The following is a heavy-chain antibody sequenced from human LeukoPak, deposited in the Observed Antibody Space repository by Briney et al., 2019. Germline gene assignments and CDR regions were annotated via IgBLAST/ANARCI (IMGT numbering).Heavy chain of an antibody. CDR3: ARDHIAAAGKGNYYYYYYMDV. Sequence: SETLSLTCTVSGGSISSYYWSWIRRPAGKGLEWIGRIYTSGSTNYNPSLKSRVTMSVDTSKNQFSLKLSSVTAADTAAYYCARDHIAAAGKGNYYYYYYMDVWGKGTTVTVSS. V-gene: IGHV4-4*07. D-gene: IGHD6-13*01. CDR2: IYTSGST. CDR1: GGSISSYY. J-gene: IGHJ6*03.